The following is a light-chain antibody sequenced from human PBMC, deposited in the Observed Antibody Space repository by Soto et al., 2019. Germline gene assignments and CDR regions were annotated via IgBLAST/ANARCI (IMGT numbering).Light chain of an antibody. CDR3: HQYNNWPWT. J-gene: IGKJ1*01. Sequence: ETVMTQSPVTLSGSPGDKAPLFLRASQRVSSHLAWYQQKPGQAPRLLIYAASTRATGIPVRFSGSGSETEFTLTIRSLQSEDFALYYCHQYNNWPWTFGQGTKVDIK. CDR2: AAS. V-gene: IGKV3-15*01. CDR1: QRVSSH.